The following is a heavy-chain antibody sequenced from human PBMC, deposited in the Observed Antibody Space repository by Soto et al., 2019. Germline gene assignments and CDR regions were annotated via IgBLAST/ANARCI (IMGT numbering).Heavy chain of an antibody. CDR2: ISSSSSAI. CDR3: ARVGSSGWNGLNWFDP. D-gene: IGHD6-19*01. J-gene: IGHJ5*02. CDR1: GFTFSSYS. Sequence: EVQLVESGGGLVQPGGSLRLSCAASGFTFSSYSMNWVRQAPGKGLEWVSYISSSSSAIYYADSVKVRFTISRDNAKNSLYLQMNSLRAEDTAVYYCARVGSSGWNGLNWFDPWGQGTLVTVSS. V-gene: IGHV3-48*01.